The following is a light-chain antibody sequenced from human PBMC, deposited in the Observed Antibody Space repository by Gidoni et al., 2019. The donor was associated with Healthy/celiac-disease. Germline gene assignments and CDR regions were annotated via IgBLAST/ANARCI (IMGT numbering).Light chain of an antibody. J-gene: IGKJ4*01. Sequence: IVMTQSQHSLAVSLVERATINCKSSQSVLYSSNNKNYLAWYQQKPGQPPKLLIYWASTRESGVPDRFSGSGSGTDFTLTISSLQAEDVAVYYCQQYYSTPLTFGGGTKVEIK. CDR2: WAS. V-gene: IGKV4-1*01. CDR1: QSVLYSSNNKNY. CDR3: QQYYSTPLT.